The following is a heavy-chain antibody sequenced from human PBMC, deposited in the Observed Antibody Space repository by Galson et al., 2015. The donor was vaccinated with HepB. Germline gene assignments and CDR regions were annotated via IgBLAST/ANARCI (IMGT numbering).Heavy chain of an antibody. J-gene: IGHJ3*02. Sequence: SVKVSCKASGYTFTGYYMHWVRQAPGQGLEWMGWINPNSGGTNYAQKFQGWVTMTRDTSISTAYMELSRLRSDDTAVYYCANGYCSSTSCLGGLGIWGQGTMVTVSS. V-gene: IGHV1-2*04. CDR1: GYTFTGYY. CDR2: INPNSGGT. D-gene: IGHD2-2*03. CDR3: ANGYCSSTSCLGGLGI.